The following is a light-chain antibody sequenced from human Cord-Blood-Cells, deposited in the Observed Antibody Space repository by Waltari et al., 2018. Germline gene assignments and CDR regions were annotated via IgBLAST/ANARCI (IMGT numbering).Light chain of an antibody. CDR3: QQSYSTPF. Sequence: DIQMTQSPSSLSASVGDRVIITCRASQSISSYLNWYQQKPGKAPKLLIYAASSLQSGVPSRFSGSGSGTDFTLTISSLQPEDFATYYCQQSYSTPFFGPGTKVDIK. CDR1: QSISSY. J-gene: IGKJ3*01. V-gene: IGKV1-39*01. CDR2: AAS.